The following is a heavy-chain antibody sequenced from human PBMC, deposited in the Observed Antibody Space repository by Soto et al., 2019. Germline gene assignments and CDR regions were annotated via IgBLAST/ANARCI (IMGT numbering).Heavy chain of an antibody. D-gene: IGHD2-8*01. V-gene: IGHV3-72*01. CDR3: ARGYCSNGVCYRYIDL. CDR1: GFTFSDHY. J-gene: IGHJ2*01. Sequence: GGSLRLSCAASGFTFSDHYMDWVRHAPGKGLEWVGRTRNKANSYTTEYAASVKGRFTISRDDSKNSLYLQMNSLKTEDTAVYYCARGYCSNGVCYRYIDLWGRGTLVTVSS. CDR2: TRNKANSYTT.